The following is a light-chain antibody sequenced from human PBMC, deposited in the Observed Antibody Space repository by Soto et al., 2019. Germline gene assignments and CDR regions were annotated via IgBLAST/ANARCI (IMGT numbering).Light chain of an antibody. Sequence: QSALTQPASVSGSPGQSITISCTGTSSDIGGGYNYVSWYQQYPGKAPKVMIYEVSNRPSGVSNRFSGSKSGNTASLTISGLQAEDEADYYCSSYTSSSVLEVFGGGTKLTVL. V-gene: IGLV2-14*01. J-gene: IGLJ2*01. CDR1: SSDIGGGYNY. CDR3: SSYTSSSVLEV. CDR2: EVS.